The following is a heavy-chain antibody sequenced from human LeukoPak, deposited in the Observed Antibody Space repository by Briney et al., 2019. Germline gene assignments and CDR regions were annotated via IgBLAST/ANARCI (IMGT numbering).Heavy chain of an antibody. V-gene: IGHV1-69*13. CDR2: IIPIFGTA. J-gene: IGHJ5*02. CDR3: ATTRPETYHDFWSGPTGWFDP. Sequence: SVKVSCKASGGTFSSYAISWVRQAPGQGLEWMGGIIPIFGTANYAQKFQGRVTITADESTSTAYMELSSLGSEDTAVYYCATTRPETYHDFWSGPTGWFDPWGQGTLVTVSS. CDR1: GGTFSSYA. D-gene: IGHD3-3*01.